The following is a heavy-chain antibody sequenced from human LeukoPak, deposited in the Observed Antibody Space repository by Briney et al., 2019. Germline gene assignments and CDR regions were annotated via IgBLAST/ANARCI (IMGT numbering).Heavy chain of an antibody. D-gene: IGHD3-10*01. CDR3: ATSAEITMVRGVMSNWFDP. CDR2: INPNSGGT. Sequence: ASVKVSCKASGYTFTGYYMHWVRQAPGQGLEWMGWINPNSGGTNYAQKFQGRVTMTRDTSISTAYMELSRLRSDDTAVYYCATSAEITMVRGVMSNWFDPWGQGTLVTVSS. J-gene: IGHJ5*02. CDR1: GYTFTGYY. V-gene: IGHV1-2*02.